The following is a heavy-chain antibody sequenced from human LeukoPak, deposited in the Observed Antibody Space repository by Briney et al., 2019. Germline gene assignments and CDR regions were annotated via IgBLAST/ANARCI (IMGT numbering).Heavy chain of an antibody. J-gene: IGHJ4*02. CDR3: ARERYSSSSLDY. V-gene: IGHV1-2*02. CDR2: INPNSGGT. Sequence: GASVKVSCKASGYTFTGYYMHWVRQAPGQGLEWMGWINPNSGGTNYAQKFQGRVTMTRDTSISTAYMELSRLRSADTAVYYCARERYSSSSLDYWGQGTLVTVSS. CDR1: GYTFTGYY. D-gene: IGHD6-6*01.